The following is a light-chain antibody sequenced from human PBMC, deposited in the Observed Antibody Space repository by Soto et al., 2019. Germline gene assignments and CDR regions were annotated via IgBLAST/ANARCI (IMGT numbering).Light chain of an antibody. CDR1: QSVSSSH. Sequence: EIVLTQSPGTLSLSPGERATLSCRASQSVSSSHLAWYQQNPGQAPRLLIYGATSRATGIPDRFSGSGSGTDFTLTISRLEPEDFAVSYCQQYGTSAGTFGQGTKVEIK. V-gene: IGKV3-20*01. J-gene: IGKJ1*01. CDR2: GAT. CDR3: QQYGTSAGT.